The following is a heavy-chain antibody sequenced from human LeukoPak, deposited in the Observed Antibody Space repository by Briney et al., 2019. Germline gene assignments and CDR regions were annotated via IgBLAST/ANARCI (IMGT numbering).Heavy chain of an antibody. CDR2: ISAYNGNT. V-gene: IGHV1-18*01. CDR1: GYTFTSYG. Sequence: ASVKVSCKASGYTFTSYGISWVRQAPGQGLEWMGWISAYNGNTNYAQKLQGRVTMTTDTSTSTAYMELSSLRSEDTAVYYCTVGERAIAMVTVRGLRDFDYWGQGTLVTVSS. D-gene: IGHD5-18*01. J-gene: IGHJ4*02. CDR3: TVGERAIAMVTVRGLRDFDY.